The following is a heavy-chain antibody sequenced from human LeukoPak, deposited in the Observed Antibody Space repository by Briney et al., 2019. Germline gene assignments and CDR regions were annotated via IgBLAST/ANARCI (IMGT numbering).Heavy chain of an antibody. CDR1: GFTVSSNY. CDR2: IYSGGST. CDR3: ARALSRFRTGMDV. J-gene: IGHJ6*04. Sequence: GGSLRLSCAASGFTVSSNYMSWVRQAPGKGLEWVSVIYSGGSTYYADSVKGRSTISRDNSKNTLYLQMNSLRAEDTAVYYCARALSRFRTGMDVWGKGTTVTVSS. D-gene: IGHD3-3*01. V-gene: IGHV3-53*01.